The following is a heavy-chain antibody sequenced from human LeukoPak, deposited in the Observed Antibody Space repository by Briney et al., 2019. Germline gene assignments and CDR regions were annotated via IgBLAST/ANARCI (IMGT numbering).Heavy chain of an antibody. CDR1: GFTFSSYA. CDR2: TSVSGSST. J-gene: IGHJ4*02. Sequence: GGSLRLSCAASGFTFSSYAMNWVRQAPGKGLEWVSVTSVSGSSTYYADSVKGRFTISRDNSKNTLHLQMNSLRAEDTAVYYWAKDALRGVIMDYFDYWGQGTLVTVSS. CDR3: AKDALRGVIMDYFDY. V-gene: IGHV3-23*01. D-gene: IGHD3-10*01.